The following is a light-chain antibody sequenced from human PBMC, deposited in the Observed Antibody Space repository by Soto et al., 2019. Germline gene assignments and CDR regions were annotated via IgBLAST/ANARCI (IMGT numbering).Light chain of an antibody. CDR2: AVY. J-gene: IGKJ4*01. CDR1: LCVCSYS. Sequence: TRPWSSGEGATLSCRAILCVCSYSLAWHQQNPGQAPRLLIYAVYSRATGIPDRFSGSGSGTDFTFTVSRLEPEGFPVYFCKHSSSAPPLTVGGGTKVDI. V-gene: IGKV3-20*01. CDR3: KHSSSAPPLT.